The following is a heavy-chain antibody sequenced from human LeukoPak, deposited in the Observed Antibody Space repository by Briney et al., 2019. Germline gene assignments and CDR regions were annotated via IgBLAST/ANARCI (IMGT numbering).Heavy chain of an antibody. CDR2: IGGSGGTT. D-gene: IGHD6-19*01. J-gene: IGHJ4*02. Sequence: GGSLRLSCAASGFTFSSYAMSWVRQAPGKGLEWVSSIGGSGGTTYYADSVKGRFTISRDNSKNTLSLQMNSLRAEDTAVYYCAKDMDTSAWYRSFDYWGQGTLVTVSS. CDR3: AKDMDTSAWYRSFDY. V-gene: IGHV3-23*01. CDR1: GFTFSSYA.